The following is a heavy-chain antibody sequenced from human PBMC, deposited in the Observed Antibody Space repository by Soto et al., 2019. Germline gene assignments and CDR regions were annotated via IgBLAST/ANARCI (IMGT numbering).Heavy chain of an antibody. CDR2: IIPIFGTA. J-gene: IGHJ6*02. Sequence: QVQLVQSGAEVKKPGSSVKVSCKASGGTFSSYAISWVRQAPGQGLEWMGGIIPIFGTANYAQKFQGRVTTTADESPSTAYMELSSLRSEDAAVYYCASLVLVPAAGGYYGMDVWGQGTTVTVSS. V-gene: IGHV1-69*12. CDR3: ASLVLVPAAGGYYGMDV. CDR1: GGTFSSYA. D-gene: IGHD2-2*01.